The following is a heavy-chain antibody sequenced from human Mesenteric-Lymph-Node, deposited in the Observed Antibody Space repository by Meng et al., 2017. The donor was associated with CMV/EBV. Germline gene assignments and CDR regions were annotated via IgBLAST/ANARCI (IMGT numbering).Heavy chain of an antibody. CDR3: ARAGSSAAAINFDY. Sequence: SETLSLTCTVSGGSINTYYWSWVRQSPGKGLEWIGYIYYSGSTSYNPSLKSRVNISVDTSQNQFSLELSSVTAADTAIYYCARAGSSAAAINFDYWGQGTLVTVSS. D-gene: IGHD6-13*01. CDR2: IYYSGST. CDR1: GGSINTYY. V-gene: IGHV4-59*01. J-gene: IGHJ4*02.